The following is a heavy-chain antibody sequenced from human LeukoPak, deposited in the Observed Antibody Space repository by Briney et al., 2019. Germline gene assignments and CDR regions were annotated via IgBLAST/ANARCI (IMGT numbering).Heavy chain of an antibody. V-gene: IGHV3-33*03. J-gene: IGHJ4*02. CDR3: ARSFGSGSYSTTYFDY. Sequence: GKSLRLSCAASGFTFSTYGMHWVRQAPGEGLEWVAVIWYDGSNKYYADSVKGRFTISRDNAKNTLYLQMNSLRAEDTAVYYCARSFGSGSYSTTYFDYWGQGALVTVSS. D-gene: IGHD3-10*01. CDR1: GFTFSTYG. CDR2: IWYDGSNK.